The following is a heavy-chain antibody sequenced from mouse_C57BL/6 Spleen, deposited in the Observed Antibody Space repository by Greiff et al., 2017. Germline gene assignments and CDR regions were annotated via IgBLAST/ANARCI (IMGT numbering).Heavy chain of an antibody. J-gene: IGHJ2*01. V-gene: IGHV1-80*01. CDR3: AREGITTFGFFDY. Sequence: VKLMESGAELVKPGASVKISCKASGYAFSSYWMNWVKQRPGKGLEWIGQIYPGDGDTNYNGKFKGKATLTADKSSSTAYMQLSSLTSEDSAVYFCAREGITTFGFFDYWGQGTTLTVSS. CDR2: IYPGDGDT. CDR1: GYAFSSYW. D-gene: IGHD1-1*01.